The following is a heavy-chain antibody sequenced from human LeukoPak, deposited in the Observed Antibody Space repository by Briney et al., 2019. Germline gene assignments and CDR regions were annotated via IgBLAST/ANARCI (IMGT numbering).Heavy chain of an antibody. Sequence: GASVKVSCKASGYTFTGYYMHWVRQAPGQGLEWMGWINPNSGGTNYAQKFQGRVTMTRDTSISTAYMELSRLRSDDTAVYYCARTNYYDSSGYYLGYWGQGTLVTVSS. CDR1: GYTFTGYY. V-gene: IGHV1-2*02. J-gene: IGHJ4*02. CDR3: ARTNYYDSSGYYLGY. D-gene: IGHD3-22*01. CDR2: INPNSGGT.